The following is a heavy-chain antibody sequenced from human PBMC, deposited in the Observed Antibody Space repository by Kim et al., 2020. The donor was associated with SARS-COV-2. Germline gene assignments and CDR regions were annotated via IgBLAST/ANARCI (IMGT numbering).Heavy chain of an antibody. CDR3: ARVSGLQPPYYGMDV. J-gene: IGHJ6*02. CDR2: IYYSGST. Sequence: SETLSLTRTVSGGSISSSSYYWGWIRQPPGKGLEWIGSIYYSGSTYYNPSLKSRVTISVDTSKNQFSLKLSSVTAADTAVYYCARVSGLQPPYYGMDVWGQGTTVTVSS. D-gene: IGHD1-1*01. V-gene: IGHV4-39*07. CDR1: GGSISSSSYY.